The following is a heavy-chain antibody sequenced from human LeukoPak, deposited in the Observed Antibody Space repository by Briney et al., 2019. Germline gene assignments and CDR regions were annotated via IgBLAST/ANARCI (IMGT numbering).Heavy chain of an antibody. Sequence: PGGSLRLSCAASGFTFSSYWMHWVRQAPGKGLVWVSRINSDGSSTSYADSVKGRFTISRDNAKNTLYLQMNRLRVEDTAVYYCARGYCSSTSCYTFDYWGQGTLVTVSS. CDR2: INSDGSST. CDR1: GFTFSSYW. V-gene: IGHV3-74*01. J-gene: IGHJ4*02. CDR3: ARGYCSSTSCYTFDY. D-gene: IGHD2-2*02.